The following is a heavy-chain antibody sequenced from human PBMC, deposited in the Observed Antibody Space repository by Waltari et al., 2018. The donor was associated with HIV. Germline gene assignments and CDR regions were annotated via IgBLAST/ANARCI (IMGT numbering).Heavy chain of an antibody. CDR3: AGRSPARRLNWFDP. D-gene: IGHD2-8*01. Sequence: EVQLVESGGGLVQPGGSLRLSCAASGFTFSSYWMSWVRQAPGKGLEWGANIKQDGSEKYYVDSMKGRFTISRDNAKNSLYLQINSLRAEDTAVYYCAGRSPARRLNWFDPWGQGTLVIVSS. J-gene: IGHJ5*02. V-gene: IGHV3-7*01. CDR2: IKQDGSEK. CDR1: GFTFSSYW.